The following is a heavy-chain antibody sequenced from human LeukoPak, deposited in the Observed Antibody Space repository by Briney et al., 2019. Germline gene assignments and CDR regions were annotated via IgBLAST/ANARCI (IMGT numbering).Heavy chain of an antibody. J-gene: IGHJ6*02. Sequence: GGALRLSCAASGFTFSSYHRSWLPQARGKGGEGLSAVSGRGGRTNHADSVKGRFTISRDNSKNTLYLQMNSLRAEDTAVYYCASHTGYSYYYGMDVWGQGTTVTVSS. D-gene: IGHD2-8*02. CDR3: ASHTGYSYYYGMDV. CDR2: VSGRGGRT. V-gene: IGHV3-23*01. CDR1: GFTFSSYH.